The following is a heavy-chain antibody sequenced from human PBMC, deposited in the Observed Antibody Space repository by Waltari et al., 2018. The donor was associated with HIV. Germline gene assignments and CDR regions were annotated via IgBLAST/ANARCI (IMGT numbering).Heavy chain of an antibody. D-gene: IGHD3-22*01. CDR3: ARVFKSGYYPDAFDI. J-gene: IGHJ3*02. CDR1: GGSISSSSYY. V-gene: IGHV4-39*07. CDR2: ISYRGGT. Sequence: QLQLQESGPGLVKPSETLSLTCTVSGGSISSSSYYWGWIRQPPGKGLEWLGSISYRGGTYSNPSLKSRVTISVDTSKNQFSLKLSSVTAADTAVYYCARVFKSGYYPDAFDIWGQGTMVTVSS.